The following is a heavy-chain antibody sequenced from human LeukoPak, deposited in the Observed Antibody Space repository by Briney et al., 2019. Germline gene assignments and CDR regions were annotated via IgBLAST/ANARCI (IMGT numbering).Heavy chain of an antibody. J-gene: IGHJ4*02. D-gene: IGHD5-12*01. CDR1: GGSFSGYY. CDR2: INHSGST. CDR3: AGDSGYDSDYDY. V-gene: IGHV4-34*01. Sequence: SETLSLTCAAYGGSFSGYYWSWIRQPPGKGLEWIGEINHSGSTNYNPSLKSRVTISVDTSKNQFSLKLSSVTAADTAVYYCAGDSGYDSDYDYWGQGTLVTVSS.